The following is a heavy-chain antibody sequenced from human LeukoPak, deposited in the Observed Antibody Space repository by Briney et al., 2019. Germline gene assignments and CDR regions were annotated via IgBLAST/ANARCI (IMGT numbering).Heavy chain of an antibody. J-gene: IGHJ4*02. D-gene: IGHD3-22*01. CDR3: AGAEHYYDSSGSFSR. V-gene: IGHV4-59*08. CDR1: GGSINNYY. CDR2: IYYTGST. Sequence: SETLSLTCTVSGGSINNYYWSWVRQPPGAGLEWLAYIYYTGSTNYNPSLKTRLTISVDTSKNQFSLRLNSVTAADTAVYYCAGAEHYYDSSGSFSRWGQGTLVTVSS.